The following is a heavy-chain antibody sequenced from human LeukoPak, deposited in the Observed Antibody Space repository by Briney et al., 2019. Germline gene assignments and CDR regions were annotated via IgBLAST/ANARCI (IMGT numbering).Heavy chain of an antibody. CDR2: IYSGGST. CDR3: ARDRVGAIDY. D-gene: IGHD1-26*01. Sequence: GGSLRLSCAASGFTVSSSYMSWVRQAPGKGLEWVSVIYSGGSTYYADSVKGRFTISRDNSKNTLYLQMNSLRAEDTAVYYCARDRVGAIDYWGQGTLVTVSS. CDR1: GFTVSSSY. V-gene: IGHV3-66*02. J-gene: IGHJ4*02.